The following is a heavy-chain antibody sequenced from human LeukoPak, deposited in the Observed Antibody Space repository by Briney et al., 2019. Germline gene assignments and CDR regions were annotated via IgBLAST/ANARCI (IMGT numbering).Heavy chain of an antibody. CDR3: ARVRRGYSYGYYYYYHYMDV. CDR2: INHSGST. V-gene: IGHV4-34*01. J-gene: IGHJ6*03. D-gene: IGHD5-18*01. CDR1: GSSISGGYY. Sequence: SETLSLTCTVSGSSISGGYYWSWIRQPPGKGLEWIGEINHSGSTNYNPSLKSRVTIPVDTSKNQFSLKLSSVTAADTAVYYCARVRRGYSYGYYYYYHYMDVWGKGTTVTVSS.